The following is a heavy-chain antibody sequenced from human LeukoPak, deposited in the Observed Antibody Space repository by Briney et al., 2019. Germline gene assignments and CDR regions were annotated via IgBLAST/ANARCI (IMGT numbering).Heavy chain of an antibody. V-gene: IGHV3-43*01. Sequence: PGGSLRLSCAASGFTFDAYTMHWVRQGPGKGLEWVSLISWDGSNTYYADSVKGRFTISRDNAKNSLYLQMNSLRAEDTAVYYCAREVQGAFDIWGQGTMVTVSS. J-gene: IGHJ3*02. CDR2: ISWDGSNT. CDR3: AREVQGAFDI. CDR1: GFTFDAYT.